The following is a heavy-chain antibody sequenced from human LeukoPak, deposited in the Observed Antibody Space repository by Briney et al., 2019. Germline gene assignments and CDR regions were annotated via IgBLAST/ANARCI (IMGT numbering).Heavy chain of an antibody. J-gene: IGHJ5*02. CDR1: GYSISSGSY. D-gene: IGHD3-22*01. V-gene: IGHV4-38-2*02. CDR3: ARDQDYYDSSGYYNWFDP. CDR2: IYHSGST. Sequence: SETLSLTCTVSGYSISSGSYWGWIRQPPGKGLEWIGSIYHSGSTYYNPSLKSRVTMSVDTSKNQFSLKLSSVTAADTAVYYCARDQDYYDSSGYYNWFDPWGQGTLATVSS.